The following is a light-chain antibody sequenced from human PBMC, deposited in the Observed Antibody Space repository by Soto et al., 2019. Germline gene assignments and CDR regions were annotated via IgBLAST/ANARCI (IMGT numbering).Light chain of an antibody. CDR3: HQYNHWLTWT. Sequence: TLFLSPGERALLSCRASQSVSSYFAWYQQKPGQAPSLLIYDASTRATGIPARFSGSGSGTEFTLTISSLQSEDFAVYYCHQYNHWLTWTFGQGTKVDIK. J-gene: IGKJ1*01. CDR1: QSVSSY. CDR2: DAS. V-gene: IGKV3-15*01.